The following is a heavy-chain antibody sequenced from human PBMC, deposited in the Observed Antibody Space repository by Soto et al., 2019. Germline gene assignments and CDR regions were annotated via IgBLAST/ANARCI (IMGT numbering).Heavy chain of an antibody. CDR1: GYSISSGYY. Sequence: TLSLTCAVSGYSISSGYYWGWIRQPPGKGLEWIGTIYHSGSTYYNPSLKSRVTISVDTSKNQFSLKLSSVTAADTALYYCARALYCSGGSCSPLRGMDVWGQGTTVTVYS. J-gene: IGHJ6*02. V-gene: IGHV4-38-2*01. CDR3: ARALYCSGGSCSPLRGMDV. CDR2: IYHSGST. D-gene: IGHD2-15*01.